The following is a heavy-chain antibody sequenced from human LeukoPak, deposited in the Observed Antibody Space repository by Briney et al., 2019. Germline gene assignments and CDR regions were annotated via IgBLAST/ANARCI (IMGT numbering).Heavy chain of an antibody. CDR3: AREAGGDDAFDI. Sequence: SQTLSLTCTVSGGSISSGSYYRSWIRQPAGKGLEWIGRIYTSGSTNYNPSLQSRVTISVDTSNNQFSLKLSSVTAADTAVYYCAREAGGDDAFDIWGQGTMVTVSS. CDR1: GGSISSGSYY. J-gene: IGHJ3*02. D-gene: IGHD2-21*02. CDR2: IYTSGST. V-gene: IGHV4-61*02.